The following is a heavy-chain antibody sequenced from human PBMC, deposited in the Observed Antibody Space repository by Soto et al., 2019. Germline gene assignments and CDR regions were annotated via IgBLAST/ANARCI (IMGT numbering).Heavy chain of an antibody. D-gene: IGHD3-3*01. V-gene: IGHV3-23*01. CDR2: ISGSGGST. CDR1: GFTFSSYA. CDR3: AKDALTYYDFWSGPYNYYYYGMDV. J-gene: IGHJ6*02. Sequence: PGGSLRLSCAASGFTFSSYAMSWVRQAPGKGLEWVSAISGSGGSTYYADSVKGRFTISRDNSKNTLYLQMNSLRAEDTAVYYCAKDALTYYDFWSGPYNYYYYGMDVWGQGTTVTVSS.